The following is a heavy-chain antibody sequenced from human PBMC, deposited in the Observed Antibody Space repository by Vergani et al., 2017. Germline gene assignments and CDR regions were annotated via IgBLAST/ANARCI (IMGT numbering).Heavy chain of an antibody. CDR3: ARGRGGYCSGGSCYFVDY. Sequence: QLQLQESGPGLVKPSETLSLTCTVSGGSISSSSYYWGWIRQPPGKGLEWIWSIYYSGSTNYNPSLKSRVTISVDTSKNQFSLKLSSVTAADTAVYYCARGRGGYCSGGSCYFVDYWGQGTLVTVSS. CDR2: IYYSGST. CDR1: GGSISSSSYY. D-gene: IGHD2-15*01. J-gene: IGHJ4*02. V-gene: IGHV4-39*07.